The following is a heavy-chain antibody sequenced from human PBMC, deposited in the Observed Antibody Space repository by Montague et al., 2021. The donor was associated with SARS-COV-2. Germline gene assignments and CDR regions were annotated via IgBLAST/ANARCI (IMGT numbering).Heavy chain of an antibody. CDR3: ARENILTGWGGMDV. V-gene: IGHV4-34*01. CDR1: GGSFSGYY. CDR2: INHSGST. D-gene: IGHD3-9*01. J-gene: IGHJ6*02. Sequence: SETLSLTCAVYGGSFSGYYWSWIRQPPGKGLEWIGEINHSGSTNYNPSLKSRVTISVDTSKNQFSLKLSSVTAADTAVHYCARENILTGWGGMDVWGQGTTVTVSS.